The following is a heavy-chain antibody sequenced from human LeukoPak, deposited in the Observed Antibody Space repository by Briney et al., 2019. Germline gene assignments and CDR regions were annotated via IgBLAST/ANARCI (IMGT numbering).Heavy chain of an antibody. Sequence: GASVKVSCKASGGTFSSYAISWVRQAPGQGVEWMGGIIPIFGTANYAQKFQGRVTITTDESTSTAYMELSSLRSEDTAVYYCARADIVVVKALDYWGQGTLVTVSS. CDR1: GGTFSSYA. V-gene: IGHV1-69*05. CDR2: IIPIFGTA. D-gene: IGHD2-2*01. J-gene: IGHJ4*02. CDR3: ARADIVVVKALDY.